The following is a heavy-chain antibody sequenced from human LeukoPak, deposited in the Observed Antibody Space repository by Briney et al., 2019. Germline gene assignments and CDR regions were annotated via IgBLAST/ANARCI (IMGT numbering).Heavy chain of an antibody. Sequence: TGGPLRLSCEASGFTFSNYWMHWVRQAPGKGLVWVSRINSDGSITSHADSVRGRFTISRDNAKNTLYLQMNSLRAEDTAVYYCARRGYSYGFDYWGQGTLVTVSS. CDR1: GFTFSNYW. CDR3: ARRGYSYGFDY. CDR2: INSDGSIT. J-gene: IGHJ4*02. D-gene: IGHD5-18*01. V-gene: IGHV3-74*01.